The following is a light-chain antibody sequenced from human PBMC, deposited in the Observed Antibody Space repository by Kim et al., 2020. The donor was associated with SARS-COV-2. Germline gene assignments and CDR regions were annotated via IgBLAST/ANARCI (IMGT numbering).Light chain of an antibody. CDR2: EVS. CDR3: SSYTRTAPSVV. Sequence: QSVTTSCTGTTSDVGSYNRVSWYQQPRHTAPKILISEVSTRPSGVPDRFSGSKSGNPASLTLSGLQAEDEADYYCSSYTRTAPSVVFGGGTKVTVL. J-gene: IGLJ2*01. V-gene: IGLV2-18*02. CDR1: TSDVGSYNR.